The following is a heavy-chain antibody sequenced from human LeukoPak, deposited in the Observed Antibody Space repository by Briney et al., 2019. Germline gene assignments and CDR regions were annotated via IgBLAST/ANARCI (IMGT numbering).Heavy chain of an antibody. CDR1: GYSFTNYW. V-gene: IGHV5-51*01. D-gene: IGHD2-2*01. CDR2: IHPGDSGT. J-gene: IGHJ4*02. CDR3: ARRQGCSSTSCPPDY. Sequence: GESLKISCKGSGYSFTNYWIGWVRQMPGKGLEWMGIIHPGDSGTTYSPSFQGQVTMSADKSINTAYLQWSSLKASDTAMYYCARRQGCSSTSCPPDYWGQGTLVTVSS.